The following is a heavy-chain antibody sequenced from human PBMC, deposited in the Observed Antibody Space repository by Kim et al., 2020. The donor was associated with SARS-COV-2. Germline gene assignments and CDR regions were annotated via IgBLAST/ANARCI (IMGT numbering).Heavy chain of an antibody. D-gene: IGHD3-16*01. V-gene: IGHV3-30-3*01. Sequence: GGSLRLSCAASGFTFSTYAMHWVRQPPGKGLEWVAFISSDGSKTYYEDSVKGRFTISRDNSKNMVYLQMNSLRDEDTTVYYCAREWGAWGQGTLVT. J-gene: IGHJ5*02. CDR2: ISSDGSKT. CDR1: GFTFSTYA. CDR3: AREWGA.